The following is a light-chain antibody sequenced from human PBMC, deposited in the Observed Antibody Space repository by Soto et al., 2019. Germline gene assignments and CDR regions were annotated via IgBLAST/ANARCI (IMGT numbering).Light chain of an antibody. CDR2: GNS. V-gene: IGLV1-44*01. J-gene: IGLJ1*01. CDR3: AAWDDSLNGYV. CDR1: SSNIGTNT. Sequence: QSVVTQSPSASGAPGQRVTISCSGSSSNIGTNTVNWYQQVPRTAPKRLIHGNSHRPSGVPDRFSGSKSGTSASLAISGLQSEDEADYYCAAWDDSLNGYVFGTGTKVTVL.